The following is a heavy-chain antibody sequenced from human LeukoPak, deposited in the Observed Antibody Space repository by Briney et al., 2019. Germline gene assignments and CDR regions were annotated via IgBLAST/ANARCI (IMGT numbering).Heavy chain of an antibody. CDR1: GGSISSYY. J-gene: IGHJ5*02. CDR2: IYTSGST. Sequence: SETLSLTCTVSGGSISSYYWSWIRQPAGKGLEWIGRIYTSGSTNYNPSLKSRVTMSVDTSKNQFSLKLSSVTAADTAVYYCARGGYCSSTSCYTFDPWGQGTRVTVSS. D-gene: IGHD2-2*02. V-gene: IGHV4-4*07. CDR3: ARGGYCSSTSCYTFDP.